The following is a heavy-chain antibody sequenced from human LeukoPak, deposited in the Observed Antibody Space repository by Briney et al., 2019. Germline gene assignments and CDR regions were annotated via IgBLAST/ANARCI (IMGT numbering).Heavy chain of an antibody. V-gene: IGHV3-21*01. CDR1: GFTFSSYS. Sequence: PGGSLRLSCAASGFTFSSYSMNWVRQAPGKGLEWVSSISSSSSHIYYADSVKGRFTISRDNAKNSLFLQMNSLRAEDTAVYYCAREPYCSGGSCYVSWFDPWGQGTLVTVSS. CDR3: AREPYCSGGSCYVSWFDP. D-gene: IGHD2-15*01. CDR2: ISSSSSHI. J-gene: IGHJ5*02.